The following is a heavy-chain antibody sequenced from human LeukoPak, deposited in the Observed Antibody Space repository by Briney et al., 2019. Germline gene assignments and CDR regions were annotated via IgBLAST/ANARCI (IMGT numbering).Heavy chain of an antibody. V-gene: IGHV4-4*09. CDR2: TYSSGRT. Sequence: SETLSLTCTVSSGSLSSFFWSWVRQPPGKGLEHIGYTYSSGRTNYSTSLKSRVTISLDTSKNQVSLNLSSVTAADTAVYYCAKSPTGYCRGTNCYNGFQYHGSDVWGPGTTVTVSS. CDR1: SGSLSSFF. J-gene: IGHJ6*02. D-gene: IGHD2-2*02. CDR3: AKSPTGYCRGTNCYNGFQYHGSDV.